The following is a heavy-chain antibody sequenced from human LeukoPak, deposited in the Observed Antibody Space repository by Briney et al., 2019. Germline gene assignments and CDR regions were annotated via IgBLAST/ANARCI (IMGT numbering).Heavy chain of an antibody. CDR1: GGSISSYYW. J-gene: IGHJ4*02. Sequence: TLSLTCTVSGGSISSYYWSWIRQPPGKALEWLALIYWNDDKRNSPSLRSRLTITKNTSKNQVVLTMTNMDPVDTATYYCAHFVRVTTHFDYWGQGTLVTVSS. CDR3: AHFVRVTTHFDY. V-gene: IGHV2-5*01. CDR2: IYWNDDK. D-gene: IGHD2-21*02.